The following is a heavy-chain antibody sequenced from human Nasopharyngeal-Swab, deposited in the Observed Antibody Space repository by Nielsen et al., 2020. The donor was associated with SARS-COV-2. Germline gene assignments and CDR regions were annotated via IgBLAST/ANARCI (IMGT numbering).Heavy chain of an antibody. CDR3: ARENQEYANIWIDY. D-gene: IGHD1-1*01. V-gene: IGHV7-4-1*02. CDR1: GYTFTSNV. CDR2: ISTKTGAQ. J-gene: IGHJ4*02. Sequence: ASVKVSCKASGYTFTSNVLNWVRQAHGQGPEYIGWISTKTGAQTYAQAFTGRFVISLDTSVSTTYLQISSLKADDTAVYYCARENQEYANIWIDYWGQGTQVTVSS.